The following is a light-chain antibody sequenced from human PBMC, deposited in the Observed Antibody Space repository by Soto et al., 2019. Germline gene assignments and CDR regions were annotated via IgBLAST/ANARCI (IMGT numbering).Light chain of an antibody. J-gene: IGKJ1*01. CDR3: QHYNSYSEA. CDR2: KAS. V-gene: IGKV1-5*03. Sequence: DIQMTQSPSTLSGSVGDRVTITCRASQTISSWLAWYQQEPGKAPKLLIYKASTLKSGVPSRFSGSGPGTEFTLTISSLQPDDFATYYCQHYNSYSEAFGQGTKVELK. CDR1: QTISSW.